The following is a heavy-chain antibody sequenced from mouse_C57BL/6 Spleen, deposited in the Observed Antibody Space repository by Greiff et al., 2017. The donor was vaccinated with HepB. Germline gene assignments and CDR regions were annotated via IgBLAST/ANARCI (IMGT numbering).Heavy chain of an antibody. CDR1: GYTFTSYW. J-gene: IGHJ3*01. D-gene: IGHD2-4*01. CDR2: IHPSSGYT. V-gene: IGHV1-7*01. Sequence: QVQLQQSGAELAKPGASVKLSCKASGYTFTSYWMHWVKQRPGQGLEWIGYIHPSSGYTKYNQKFKDKATLTADNSSSTAYMQLSSLTYEDSAVYYCARSCDDYDPAWFAYWGQGTLVTVSA. CDR3: ARSCDDYDPAWFAY.